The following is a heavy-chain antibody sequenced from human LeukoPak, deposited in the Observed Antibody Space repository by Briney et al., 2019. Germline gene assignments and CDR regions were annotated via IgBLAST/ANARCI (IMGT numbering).Heavy chain of an antibody. J-gene: IGHJ5*02. CDR1: GGSISGYY. CDR3: ASLITMVRGVIS. V-gene: IGHV4-59*01. CDR2: IYYTGST. Sequence: SETLSLTCSVSGGSISGYYWNWIRLPPGKGLEWIGYIYYTGSTNYNPSLQSRVTISGDTSKKQFSLKLTSLTAADTAVYYCASLITMVRGVISWGQGTLVTVSS. D-gene: IGHD3-10*01.